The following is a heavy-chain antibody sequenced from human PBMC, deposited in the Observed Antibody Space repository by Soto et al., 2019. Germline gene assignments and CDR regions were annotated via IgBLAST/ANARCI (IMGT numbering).Heavy chain of an antibody. D-gene: IGHD2-15*01. CDR3: AKSDVAAFNS. J-gene: IGHJ5*01. Sequence: QVHLVQSGAEMKKPGSSVKVSCKVSGGDLTNSGISWVRQAPGQGLEWMGGIFPLLAMVDYSQKFQGRVTITADETTTTAYLALGSLGSDDTAVYYCAKSDVAAFNSWGQGTLVIASS. CDR1: GGDLTNSG. V-gene: IGHV1-69*04. CDR2: IFPLLAMV.